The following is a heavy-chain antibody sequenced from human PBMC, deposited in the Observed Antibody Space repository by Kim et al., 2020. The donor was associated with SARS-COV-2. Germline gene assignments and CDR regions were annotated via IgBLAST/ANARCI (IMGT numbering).Heavy chain of an antibody. D-gene: IGHD5-18*01. CDR3: ARGLIGYVVSSYDYGLDV. CDR1: GGSFSDYY. CDR2: INHSGST. Sequence: SETLSLTCAVYGGSFSDYYWSWIRQPPGKGLEWIGEINHSGSTNYNSSLKTRVTISLDTSKSQFSLNLRSVTAADTAVYYCARGLIGYVVSSYDYGLDVWGQRTTVAVS. V-gene: IGHV4-34*01. J-gene: IGHJ6*02.